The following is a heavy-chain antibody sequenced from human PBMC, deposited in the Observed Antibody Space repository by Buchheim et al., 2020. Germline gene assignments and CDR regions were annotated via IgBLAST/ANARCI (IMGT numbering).Heavy chain of an antibody. V-gene: IGHV3-48*04. CDR3: ARDFDDSSLDHY. Sequence: EVQLVESGGGLVQPGGSLRLSCAASGFTFSSYSMNWVRQAPGKGLEWVSYISSGSGTIYYADSVKGRFTISRDNAKNSLYLQMNSLRAEDTAVYYGARDFDDSSLDHYWGQGTL. CDR2: ISSGSGTI. J-gene: IGHJ4*02. CDR1: GFTFSSYS. D-gene: IGHD3-22*01.